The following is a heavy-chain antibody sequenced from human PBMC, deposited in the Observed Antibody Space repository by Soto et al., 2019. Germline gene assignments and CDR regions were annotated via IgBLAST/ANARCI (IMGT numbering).Heavy chain of an antibody. CDR3: ARGSHALRLGELSNPNWFDP. V-gene: IGHV4-34*01. D-gene: IGHD3-16*02. Sequence: PSVTLSLTSAVYGGSFSVYDLSWIRQPPGKGLEWIGEINHSGSTNYNPSLKSRVTISVDTSKNQFSLKLSSVTAADTAVYYRARGSHALRLGELSNPNWFDPWGQGTLVTVSS. J-gene: IGHJ5*02. CDR2: INHSGST. CDR1: GGSFSVYD.